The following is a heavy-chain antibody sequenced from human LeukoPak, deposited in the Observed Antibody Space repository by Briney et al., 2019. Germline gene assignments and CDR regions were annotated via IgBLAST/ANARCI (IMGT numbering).Heavy chain of an antibody. V-gene: IGHV4-31*03. D-gene: IGHD2-21*02. CDR3: ARAGSQGVVVTARNAFDI. Sequence: PSQTLSLTCTVSGGSISSGGYYWSWIRQHPGKGLEWVGYIYYSGSTYYNPSLKSRVTISVDTSKNQFSLKLSSVTAADTAVYYCARAGSQGVVVTARNAFDIWGQGTMVTVSS. CDR2: IYYSGST. J-gene: IGHJ3*02. CDR1: GGSISSGGYY.